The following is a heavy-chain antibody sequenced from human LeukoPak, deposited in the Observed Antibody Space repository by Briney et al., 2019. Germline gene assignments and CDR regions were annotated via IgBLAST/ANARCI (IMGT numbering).Heavy chain of an antibody. CDR3: ARDRLRGNYYDSSGYYYLDY. CDR1: GDTFSSYA. CDR2: IIPIFGTA. J-gene: IGHJ4*02. Sequence: ASVKVSCKASGDTFSSYAISWVRQAPGQGLEWMGGIIPIFGTANYAQKFQGRVTITTDEYTSTAYMELSSLRSEDTAVYYCARDRLRGNYYDSSGYYYLDYWGQGTLVTVSS. V-gene: IGHV1-69*05. D-gene: IGHD3-22*01.